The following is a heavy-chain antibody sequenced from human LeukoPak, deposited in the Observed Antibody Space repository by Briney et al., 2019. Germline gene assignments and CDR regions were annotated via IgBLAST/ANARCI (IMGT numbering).Heavy chain of an antibody. CDR1: GYTFISYY. Sequence: ASVKVSCKASGYTFISYYIHWVRQAPGQGLEWMGWINPNSGDTNYAQKFQGRVTMTRDTSISTAYMELSRLRSDDTAVYYCARDLTVPNAGDYWGQGTLVTVSS. J-gene: IGHJ4*02. D-gene: IGHD4-17*01. CDR2: INPNSGDT. V-gene: IGHV1-2*02. CDR3: ARDLTVPNAGDY.